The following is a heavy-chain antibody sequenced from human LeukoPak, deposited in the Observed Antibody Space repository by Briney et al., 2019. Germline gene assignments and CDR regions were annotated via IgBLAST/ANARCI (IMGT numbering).Heavy chain of an antibody. Sequence: NSSETLSLTCTVSGGSISSSSYYWSWIRQPAGKGLEWIGRLYTSGSTNYNPSLKSRVTMSVDTSKNQFSLKLSSVTAADTAVYYCAGSAENGSGSYYTGTYFDYWGQGTLVTVSS. J-gene: IGHJ4*02. CDR3: AGSAENGSGSYYTGTYFDY. CDR2: LYTSGST. D-gene: IGHD3-10*01. V-gene: IGHV4-61*02. CDR1: GGSISSSSYY.